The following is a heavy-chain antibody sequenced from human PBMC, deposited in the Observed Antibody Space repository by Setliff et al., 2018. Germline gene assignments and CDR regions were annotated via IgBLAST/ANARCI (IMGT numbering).Heavy chain of an antibody. V-gene: IGHV1-18*01. D-gene: IGHD2-2*01. CDR3: SRLVRFCTKISCQRLLGDDY. Sequence: ASVKVSCKASGYTFTSSGITWVRQAPGQGLEWMGWISTYTGNTNYAPKFQDRITMTTDTSTSTAYLEFKSLRSDDTAIYYCSRLVRFCTKISCQRLLGDDYWGQGALVTVSS. CDR1: GYTFTSSG. CDR2: ISTYTGNT. J-gene: IGHJ4*02.